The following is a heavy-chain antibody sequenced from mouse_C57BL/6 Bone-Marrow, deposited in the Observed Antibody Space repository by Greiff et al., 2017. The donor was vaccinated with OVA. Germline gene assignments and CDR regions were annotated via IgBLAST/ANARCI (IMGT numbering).Heavy chain of an antibody. Sequence: EVKLEESGGGLVKPGGSLKLSCAASGFTFSSYAMSWVRQTPEKRLEWVATISDGGSYTNYTDKVKGRFTLSGDNAKSNLYLQLSHLKSEDTAMYYCARGGLGWLLNPAFAYWGQGTLVTVSA. CDR1: GFTFSSYA. D-gene: IGHD2-3*01. CDR2: ISDGGSYT. J-gene: IGHJ3*01. CDR3: ARGGLGWLLNPAFAY. V-gene: IGHV5-4*03.